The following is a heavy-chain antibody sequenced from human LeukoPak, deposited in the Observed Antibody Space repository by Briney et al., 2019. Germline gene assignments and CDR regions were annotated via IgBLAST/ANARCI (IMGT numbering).Heavy chain of an antibody. Sequence: SETLSLTCAVYGGSFSGCYWSWIRQPPGKGLEWIGEINHSGSTNYNPSLKSRVTISVDTSKNQFSLKLSSVTAADTAVYYCARAPNGDPFDYWGQGTLVTVSS. CDR3: ARAPNGDPFDY. CDR1: GGSFSGCY. J-gene: IGHJ4*02. CDR2: INHSGST. V-gene: IGHV4-34*01. D-gene: IGHD7-27*01.